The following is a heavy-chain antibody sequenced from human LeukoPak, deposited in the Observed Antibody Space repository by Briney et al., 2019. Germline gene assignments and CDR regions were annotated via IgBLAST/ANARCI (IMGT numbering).Heavy chain of an antibody. CDR2: ISYDGSDE. CDR3: ARDGTGRLYLEY. J-gene: IGHJ4*02. V-gene: IGHV3-30*03. CDR1: GFTFSTYG. D-gene: IGHD3/OR15-3a*01. Sequence: PGRSLRLSCAASGFTFSTYGMHWVRQAPGKGLEWVAVISYDGSDEYYADSGKGRFTISRDNSKNTLYLQMNSLRTEDTAVYYCARDGTGRLYLEYWGQGTLVTVSS.